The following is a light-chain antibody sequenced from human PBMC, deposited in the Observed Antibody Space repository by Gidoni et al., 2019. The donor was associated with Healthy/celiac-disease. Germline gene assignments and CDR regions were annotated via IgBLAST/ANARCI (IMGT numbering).Light chain of an antibody. J-gene: IGLJ2*01. Sequence: NFMLTQPHSVSESPGKTVTISCTRSSGSIASHYVQWYQQRPGSAPTTVIYEDNQRPSGVPDRFSGSIDSSSNSASLTISGLKTEDEADYYCQSYDSSNVVFGGVTKLTVL. V-gene: IGLV6-57*03. CDR2: EDN. CDR3: QSYDSSNVV. CDR1: SGSIASHY.